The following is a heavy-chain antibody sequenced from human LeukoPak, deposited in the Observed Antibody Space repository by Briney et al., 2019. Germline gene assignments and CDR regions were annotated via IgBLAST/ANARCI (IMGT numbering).Heavy chain of an antibody. D-gene: IGHD3-10*01. CDR3: ARFGSMVRGVISSGYYYYGMDV. CDR1: GGSFSGYY. V-gene: IGHV4-34*01. Sequence: AATLSLTCAVYGGSFSGYYWSWIRQPPGKGLEWIGEINGNGGTNYNPSLKSRVTISVDTSKNQFSLKLSSVTAADTAVYYCARFGSMVRGVISSGYYYYGMDVWGQGTTVTVSS. CDR2: INGNGGT. J-gene: IGHJ6*02.